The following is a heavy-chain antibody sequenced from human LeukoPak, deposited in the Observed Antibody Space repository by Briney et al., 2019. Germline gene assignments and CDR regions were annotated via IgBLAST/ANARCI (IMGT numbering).Heavy chain of an antibody. CDR2: ISTSSSYI. D-gene: IGHD3-22*01. CDR3: ARDGGDYYDSSGYPFHH. CDR1: GYTFGSYN. J-gene: IGHJ1*01. Sequence: GGSLRLSCAASGYTFGSYNMNWVRQAPGKGLEWVSSISTSSSYIYYADSVKGRFTISRDNAKKSLYLQMNSLRAGDTAVYYCARDGGDYYDSSGYPFHHWGQGTLVTVSS. V-gene: IGHV3-21*01.